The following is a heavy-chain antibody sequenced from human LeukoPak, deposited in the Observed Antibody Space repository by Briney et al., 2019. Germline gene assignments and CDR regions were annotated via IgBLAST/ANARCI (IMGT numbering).Heavy chain of an antibody. CDR1: GFTFSSYW. J-gene: IGHJ4*02. Sequence: GGSLRLSCAASGFTFSSYWMSWVRQAPGKGLEWVANIKQDGSEKYYVDSVKGRFTISRDNAKNSLYLQMNSLRAEDTAVYYCARGAVIVVAASFVDYWGQGTLVTVSS. CDR3: ARGAVIVVAASFVDY. CDR2: IKQDGSEK. D-gene: IGHD3-22*01. V-gene: IGHV3-7*01.